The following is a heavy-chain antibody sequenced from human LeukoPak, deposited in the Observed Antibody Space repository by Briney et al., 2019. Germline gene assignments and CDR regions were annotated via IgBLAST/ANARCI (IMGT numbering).Heavy chain of an antibody. Sequence: SETLSLTCTVSGGSISGYYWSWIRQPPGKGLEWIGYIYYSGSTNYNPSLKSRVTISVDTSKNQFSLKLSSVTAADTAVYYCAREAGSLSPFDYWGQGTLATVSS. J-gene: IGHJ4*02. D-gene: IGHD3-10*01. V-gene: IGHV4-59*01. CDR1: GGSISGYY. CDR3: AREAGSLSPFDY. CDR2: IYYSGST.